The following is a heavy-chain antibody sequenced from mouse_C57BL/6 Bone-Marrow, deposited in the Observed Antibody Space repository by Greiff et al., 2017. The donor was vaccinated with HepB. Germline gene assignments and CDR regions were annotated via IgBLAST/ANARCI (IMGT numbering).Heavy chain of an antibody. Sequence: EVKLEESGGGLVQPGGSMKLSCAASGFTFSDAWMDWVRQSPEKGLEWVAEIRNKANNHATYYAESVKGRLTISRDDSKSIVYLQMTSLRAEDTGIYYCTRRFITTVPFAYWGQGTLVTVSA. CDR2: IRNKANNHAT. D-gene: IGHD1-1*01. J-gene: IGHJ3*01. CDR1: GFTFSDAW. V-gene: IGHV6-6*01. CDR3: TRRFITTVPFAY.